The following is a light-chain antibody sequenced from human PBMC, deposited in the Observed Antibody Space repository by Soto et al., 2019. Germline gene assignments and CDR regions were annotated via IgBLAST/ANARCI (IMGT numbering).Light chain of an antibody. CDR1: NNGVGGYNY. CDR2: EVT. J-gene: IGLJ3*02. Sequence: QSVLTQPPSASGSPGQSVTISCTGNNNGVGGYNYVSWYQQYPGRAPKLMIYEVTKRPSGVPDRFSGSKSGNTASLTVSGLQAEDEADYYCSSYAASNNFYFVFGGGTQLTVL. CDR3: SSYAASNNFYFV. V-gene: IGLV2-8*01.